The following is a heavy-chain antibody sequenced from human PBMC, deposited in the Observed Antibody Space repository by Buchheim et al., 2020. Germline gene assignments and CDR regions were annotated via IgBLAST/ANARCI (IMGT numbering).Heavy chain of an antibody. V-gene: IGHV5-51*03. CDR1: GYSFSTYW. CDR2: IYPGDSDI. Sequence: EVQLVQSGAEVKKPGESLKISCKGSGYSFSTYWIAWVRQMPGKGLEWMGIIYPGDSDIRYSPSFQGQVTISADTSISTAYLQWSSLKASDTAMYYCARRVIETATMELNWFDPWGQGT. D-gene: IGHD5-24*01. J-gene: IGHJ5*02. CDR3: ARRVIETATMELNWFDP.